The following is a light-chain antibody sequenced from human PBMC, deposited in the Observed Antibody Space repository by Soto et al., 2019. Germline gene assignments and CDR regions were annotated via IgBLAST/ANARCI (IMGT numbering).Light chain of an antibody. CDR3: QQYNNWPPRVT. J-gene: IGKJ3*01. CDR1: QSVSSY. Sequence: EIVLTQSPATLSLSLGESATLSCRASQSVSSYLAWYQQKPGQGPRLLIYDASNRATGVSARFSGSGYGTEFTLTISSLQSEDFAVYYCQQYNNWPPRVTFGPGTKVDIK. CDR2: DAS. V-gene: IGKV3-11*01.